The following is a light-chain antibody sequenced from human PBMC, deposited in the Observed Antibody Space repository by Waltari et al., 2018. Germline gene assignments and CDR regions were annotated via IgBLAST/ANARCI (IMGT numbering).Light chain of an antibody. V-gene: IGLV3-21*02. J-gene: IGLJ2*01. CDR3: QVWDTNNDHPL. CDR1: KIGSEV. Sequence: SHDLTQPPSVSVSPGQTAKITCGGDKIGSEVVNWYQQKPPQAPMVVIYADSQRPSGNPDQFSGSKSGNTATLTISGVEAGDEADYYCQVWDTNNDHPLFGGGTRLTVL. CDR2: ADS.